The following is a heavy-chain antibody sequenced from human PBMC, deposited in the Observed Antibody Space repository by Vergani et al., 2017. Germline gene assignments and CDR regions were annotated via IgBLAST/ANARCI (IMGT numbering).Heavy chain of an antibody. CDR1: GFTVSSNY. CDR2: IYSGGST. CDR3: ATGGYPNYYDTQNPDDY. V-gene: IGHV3-66*01. J-gene: IGHJ4*02. D-gene: IGHD3-22*01. Sequence: EVQLVESGGGLVQPGGSLRLSCAASGFTVSSNYMSWVRQAPGKGLEWVSVIYSGGSTYYADAVKGRFTISRDNSKNTLYLQLNSLRAEDTAVYYCATGGYPNYYDTQNPDDYWGQGTLVTVSS.